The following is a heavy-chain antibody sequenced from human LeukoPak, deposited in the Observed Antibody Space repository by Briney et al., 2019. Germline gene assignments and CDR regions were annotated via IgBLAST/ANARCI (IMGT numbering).Heavy chain of an antibody. V-gene: IGHV1-69*13. CDR3: AGLYCSGGSCYTQELDY. CDR1: GYTFTSYG. CDR2: IIPIFGTA. J-gene: IGHJ4*02. Sequence: ASVKVSCKASGYTFTSYGISWVRQAPGQGLEWMGGIIPIFGTANYAQKFQGRVTITADESTSTAYMELSSLRSEDTAVYYCAGLYCSGGSCYTQELDYWGQGTLVTVSS. D-gene: IGHD2-15*01.